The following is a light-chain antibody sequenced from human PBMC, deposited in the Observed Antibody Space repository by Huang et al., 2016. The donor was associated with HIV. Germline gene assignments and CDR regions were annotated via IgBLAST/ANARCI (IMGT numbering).Light chain of an antibody. CDR3: QQYKNWPPWT. J-gene: IGKJ1*01. CDR1: QSVGSH. Sequence: EVVMTQSPAIVSVSPGERVTLSCRASQSVGSHLAWYQQKPGQAPGLLVSGASARATGVPARFSGSGSGTEFTLIISSLQFEDFAVYYCQQYKNWPPWTFGQGTKVEIK. V-gene: IGKV3-15*01. CDR2: GAS.